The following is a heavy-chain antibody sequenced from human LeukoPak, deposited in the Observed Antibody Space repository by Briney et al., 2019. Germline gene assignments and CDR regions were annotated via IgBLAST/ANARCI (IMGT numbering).Heavy chain of an antibody. J-gene: IGHJ4*02. D-gene: IGHD3-10*01. Sequence: GGSLRLSCAASGFTFTHFWMTWVRQAPGKGLEWVANIKTDGSEKHYVDSVNGRFTISRDNAKNSLSLEMNRLRDEDTAVYYCATNYYGRFDYWGQGTLVTVSS. CDR1: GFTFTHFW. CDR3: ATNYYGRFDY. CDR2: IKTDGSEK. V-gene: IGHV3-7*05.